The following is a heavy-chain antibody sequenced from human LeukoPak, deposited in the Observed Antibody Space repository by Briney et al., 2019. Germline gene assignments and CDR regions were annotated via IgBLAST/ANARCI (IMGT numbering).Heavy chain of an antibody. Sequence: PGASLRLSCAASGFTFSSYAMSWVRQALGKGLEWVSAISGSGGSTYYADSVKGRFTISRDNSKNTLYLQMNSLRAEDTAVYYCAKAYSYGYRAFDYWGQGTLVTVSS. J-gene: IGHJ4*02. CDR1: GFTFSSYA. D-gene: IGHD5-18*01. V-gene: IGHV3-23*01. CDR2: ISGSGGST. CDR3: AKAYSYGYRAFDY.